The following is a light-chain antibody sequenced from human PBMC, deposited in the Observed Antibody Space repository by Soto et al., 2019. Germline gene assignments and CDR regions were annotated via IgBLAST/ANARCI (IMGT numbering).Light chain of an antibody. V-gene: IGKV3-20*01. CDR3: QQYGSSPLT. CDR1: QSVSSSY. Sequence: EIVLTQSPGTLSLSPGERATLPCRASQSVSSSYLAWYQQKPGQAPRLLIYGASSRATGIPDRFSGSGSGTDFTLTISRLEPEDFAVYYCQQYGSSPLTFGQGTKVEI. CDR2: GAS. J-gene: IGKJ1*01.